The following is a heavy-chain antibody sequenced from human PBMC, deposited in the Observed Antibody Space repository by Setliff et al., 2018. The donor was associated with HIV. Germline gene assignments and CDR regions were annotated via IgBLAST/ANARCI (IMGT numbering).Heavy chain of an antibody. J-gene: IGHJ3*02. Sequence: PSETLSLTCAVYGGSFSGHYWNWVRQPPGKGLEWIGYIYYNGNAYYYNPSLKSRTTISLDTSMNQFSLKLTSVTAADTAVYYCAREVDVVTTSDAFDIWGQGTMVTVSS. D-gene: IGHD2-21*02. CDR3: AREVDVVTTSDAFDI. CDR1: GGSFSGHY. CDR2: IYYNGNA. V-gene: IGHV4-30-4*08.